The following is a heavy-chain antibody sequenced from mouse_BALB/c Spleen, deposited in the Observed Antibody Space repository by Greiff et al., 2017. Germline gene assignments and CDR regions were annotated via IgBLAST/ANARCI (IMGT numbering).Heavy chain of an antibody. CDR1: GFTFSSYA. V-gene: IGHV5-9-4*01. CDR3: ARLGDAMDY. J-gene: IGHJ4*01. CDR2: ISSGGSYT. Sequence: EVQLVESGGGLVKPGGSLKLSCAASGFTFSSYAMSWVRQSPEKRLEWVAEISSGGSYTYYPDTVTGRFTISRDNAKNTLYLEMSSLRSEDTAMYYCARLGDAMDYWGQGTSVTVSS. D-gene: IGHD3-3*01.